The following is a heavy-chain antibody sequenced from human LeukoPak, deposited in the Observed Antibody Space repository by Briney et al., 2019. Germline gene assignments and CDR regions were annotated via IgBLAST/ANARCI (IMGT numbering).Heavy chain of an antibody. V-gene: IGHV3-21*04. J-gene: IGHJ3*02. Sequence: GGSLRLSCVVSGFTFSTYSMNWARQAPGKGLEWVSSISRSGGYIYYADSVKGRFTISRDNAKNSLYLQMNSLRAEDMALYYCAKSIQYYYDSSGLDAFDIWGQGTMVTVSS. CDR1: GFTFSTYS. CDR3: AKSIQYYYDSSGLDAFDI. CDR2: ISRSGGYI. D-gene: IGHD3-22*01.